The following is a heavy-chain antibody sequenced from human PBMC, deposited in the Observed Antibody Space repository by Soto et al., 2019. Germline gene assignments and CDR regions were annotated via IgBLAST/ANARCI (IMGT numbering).Heavy chain of an antibody. CDR1: GFTFDDYA. CDR3: AKEYYYGSGSYYNGFDP. D-gene: IGHD3-10*01. Sequence: EAQLVESGGGLVQPGRSLRLSCAASGFTFDDYAMHWVRQAPGKGLEWVSGISWNSGSIGYADSVKGRFTISRDNAKNSLYLQMNSLRAEDTALYYCAKEYYYGSGSYYNGFDPWGQGTLVTVSS. CDR2: ISWNSGSI. V-gene: IGHV3-9*01. J-gene: IGHJ5*02.